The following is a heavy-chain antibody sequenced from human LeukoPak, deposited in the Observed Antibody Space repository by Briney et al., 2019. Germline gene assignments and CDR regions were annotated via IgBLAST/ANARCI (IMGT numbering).Heavy chain of an antibody. CDR3: ARVSTCGYDGEY. Sequence: GCLRLSCVLAASTLTRYWMGCVRHAPGRGRGWVANIKQVVSEQYHVNSVRGRFTMSRDTTKTLMFLQSDSLRVKDTAVYYCARVSTCGYDGEYWGQGTPVTVSS. J-gene: IGHJ4*02. CDR1: ASTLTRYW. V-gene: IGHV3-7*01. CDR2: IKQVVSEQ. D-gene: IGHD5-12*01.